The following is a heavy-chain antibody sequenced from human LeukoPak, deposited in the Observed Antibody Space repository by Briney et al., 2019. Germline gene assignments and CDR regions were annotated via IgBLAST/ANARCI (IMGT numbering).Heavy chain of an antibody. CDR3: ARGFTNSGLII. D-gene: IGHD5-12*01. CDR2: INHSGST. Sequence: SETLSLTCAIYGGSFSGYYWSWTRQPPGKGLEWIGEINHSGSTNYNPSLKSRLSISADTSKNHFSLKLSSVTAADTAVYYCARGFTNSGLIIWDQGTLVIVSS. V-gene: IGHV4-34*01. J-gene: IGHJ4*02. CDR1: GGSFSGYY.